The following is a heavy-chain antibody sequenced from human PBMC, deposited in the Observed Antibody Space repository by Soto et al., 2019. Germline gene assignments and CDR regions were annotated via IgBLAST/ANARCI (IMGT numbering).Heavy chain of an antibody. CDR3: ARGVKSGIAADGYGMDV. D-gene: IGHD6-13*01. CDR1: VDSVSSNSAA. Sequence: SETLSLTCAMSVDSVSSNSAAWSWIRQSPSRGLEWLGRTYYRSKWYNDYAVSVKSRITINPDTSKNQFSLQLNSVTPEDTAVYYCARGVKSGIAADGYGMDVWGQGTTVTVSS. J-gene: IGHJ6*02. V-gene: IGHV6-1*01. CDR2: TYYRSKWYN.